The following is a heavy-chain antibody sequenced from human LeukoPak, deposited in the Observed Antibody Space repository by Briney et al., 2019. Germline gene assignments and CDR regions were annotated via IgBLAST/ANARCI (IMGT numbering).Heavy chain of an antibody. V-gene: IGHV3-53*01. CDR1: GFTVSDNY. J-gene: IGHJ6*03. CDR3: AILRNFYYYMDV. Sequence: PGGSLRLSCAASGFTVSDNYMSWVRQAPGKGLEWVSVIHSGGSTYYADSVKGRFTISRDKSKNTLYRQMNSLRAEDTAVYYCAILRNFYYYMDVWGKGTTVTVSS. CDR2: IHSGGST.